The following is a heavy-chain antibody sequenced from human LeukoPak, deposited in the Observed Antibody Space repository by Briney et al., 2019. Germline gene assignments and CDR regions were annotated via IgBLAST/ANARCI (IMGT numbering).Heavy chain of an antibody. Sequence: SETLSLTCTVSGGXISSYYCSWIRQPPEKGLEWIGYISYSGSTKYNPSLKSRVTISVDTSKIQFSLNLSSVTAADTAVYYCVRHLTMIVVDAFDIWGQGTMVAVSS. CDR3: VRHLTMIVVDAFDI. CDR2: ISYSGST. D-gene: IGHD3-22*01. CDR1: GGXISSYY. J-gene: IGHJ3*02. V-gene: IGHV4-59*08.